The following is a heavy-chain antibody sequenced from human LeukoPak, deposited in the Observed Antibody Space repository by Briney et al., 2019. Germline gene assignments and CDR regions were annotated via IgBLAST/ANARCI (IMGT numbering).Heavy chain of an antibody. V-gene: IGHV4-34*01. Sequence: KPSETLSLTCAVYGGSFSGYYWSWIRQPPGKGLEWIGEINHSGSTNYNPSLKSRVTISVDTSKNQFSLKLSSVTAADTAVYYCARGCRYYDFWSGYYNWFDPWGQGTLATVSS. CDR3: ARGCRYYDFWSGYYNWFDP. CDR2: INHSGST. CDR1: GGSFSGYY. J-gene: IGHJ5*02. D-gene: IGHD3-3*01.